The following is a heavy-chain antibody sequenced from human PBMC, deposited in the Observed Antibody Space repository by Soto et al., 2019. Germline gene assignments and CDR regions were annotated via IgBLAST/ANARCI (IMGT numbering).Heavy chain of an antibody. Sequence: ASVKVSCKASGYSFTSYAMHWVRQAPGQGLEWMGWINAGNGNTKYSQKFQGRVTITRDTSASTAYMELSSLRPEDTALYYCARAVAVPADFDDWGQGTLVTVSS. CDR3: ARAVAVPADFDD. CDR1: GYSFTSYA. J-gene: IGHJ4*02. CDR2: INAGNGNT. D-gene: IGHD6-19*01. V-gene: IGHV1-3*01.